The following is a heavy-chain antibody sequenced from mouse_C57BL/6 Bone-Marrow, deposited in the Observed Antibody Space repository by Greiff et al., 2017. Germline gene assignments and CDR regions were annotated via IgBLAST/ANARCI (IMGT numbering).Heavy chain of an antibody. V-gene: IGHV1-55*01. J-gene: IGHJ4*01. CDR3: ARRGGLHPFGMDY. CDR2: IYPGSGST. Sequence: QVQLQQPGAELVNPGASVKMSCKASGYTFTSYWITWVKQRPGQGLEWIGDIYPGSGSTNYNEKFKSKATLTVDTSSSTAYMQLSSLTSEDSAVYYCARRGGLHPFGMDYWGQGTSVTVSS. CDR1: GYTFTSYW. D-gene: IGHD2-2*01.